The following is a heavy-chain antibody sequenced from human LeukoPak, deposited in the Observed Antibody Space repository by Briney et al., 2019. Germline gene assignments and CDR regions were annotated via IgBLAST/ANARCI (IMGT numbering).Heavy chain of an antibody. V-gene: IGHV3-30*02. CDR2: IRYDGSNK. CDR1: GFTFSRHG. Sequence: PGGSLRLSCEASGFTFSRHGMHWVRQAPGKGLEWVTFIRYDGSNKYYADSVQGRFTISRDNSKNTVYLYMNSVRPEDTAVYYCAKDHVEGSWGDYYYYYMDVWGKGTTVTISS. D-gene: IGHD3-10*01. CDR3: AKDHVEGSWGDYYYYYMDV. J-gene: IGHJ6*03.